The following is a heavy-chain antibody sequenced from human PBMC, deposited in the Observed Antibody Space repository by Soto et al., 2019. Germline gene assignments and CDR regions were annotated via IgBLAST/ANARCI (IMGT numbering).Heavy chain of an antibody. V-gene: IGHV3-33*01. D-gene: IGHD1-26*01. CDR1: GFTFSTYG. CDR2: IWYDGSNK. CDR3: ARAVGPYDY. Sequence: QVQLVESGGGVVQPGRSLRLSCAASGFTFSTYGIHWVRQAPGKGLEWVAVIWYDGSNKYYADSVKGRFTISRDNSKNTPYLQMASLRAADTAVYYCARAVGPYDYWGQGNLVTVSS. J-gene: IGHJ4*02.